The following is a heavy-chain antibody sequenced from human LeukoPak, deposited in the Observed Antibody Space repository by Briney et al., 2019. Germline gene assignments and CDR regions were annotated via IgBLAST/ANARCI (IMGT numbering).Heavy chain of an antibody. CDR1: GGSISSYY. V-gene: IGHV4-59*08. Sequence: SETLSLTCTVSGGSISSYYWSWIRQPPGQGLEWIGYIYYSGSTNYNPSLKSRVTISVDTSKNQFSLKLSSVTAADTAVYYCARHEGWGIAASYFDYWGQGTLVTVSS. CDR3: ARHEGWGIAASYFDY. J-gene: IGHJ4*02. CDR2: IYYSGST. D-gene: IGHD6-13*01.